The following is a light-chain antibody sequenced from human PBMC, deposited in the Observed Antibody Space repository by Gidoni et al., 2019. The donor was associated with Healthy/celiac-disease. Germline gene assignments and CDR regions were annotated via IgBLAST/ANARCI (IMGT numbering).Light chain of an antibody. V-gene: IGKV3-20*01. CDR1: QRVSSTY. J-gene: IGKJ3*01. Sequence: EIVLTPPPGTLSLSPDERATLSCRASQRVSSTYLAWYQQKPGQAPRLLIYGASSRATGIPDRFSGSGSGTDFTLTISRLEPEDFAVYYWQQYGTSFTFGPGTKVDLK. CDR2: GAS. CDR3: QQYGTSFT.